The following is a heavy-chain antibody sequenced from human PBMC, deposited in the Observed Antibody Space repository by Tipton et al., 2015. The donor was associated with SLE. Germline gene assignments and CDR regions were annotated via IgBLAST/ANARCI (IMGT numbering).Heavy chain of an antibody. CDR2: VYPGGTA. J-gene: IGHJ5*02. CDR3: ARDPLRDYGGQTAPES. D-gene: IGHD4-23*01. Sequence: TLSLTCTVSGYSINRGYYWGWIRQPPGGGLEWLGSVYPGGTAYYNPSLKSRVTVSVDTAKNQFSLKLTSVTAADTAVYYCARDPLRDYGGQTAPESWGQGTLVTVSS. V-gene: IGHV4-38-2*02. CDR1: GYSINRGYY.